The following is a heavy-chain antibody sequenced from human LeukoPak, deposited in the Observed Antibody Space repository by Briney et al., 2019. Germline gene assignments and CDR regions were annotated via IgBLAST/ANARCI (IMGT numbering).Heavy chain of an antibody. Sequence: GGSLRLSCAASGFTFSSYWMHWVRQAPGKRQVWVSRINSDGSSTSYADSVKGRFTISRDNAKNTLYLQMNSLRAEDTAVYYCARGVVGARFDPWGQGTLVTVSS. CDR1: GFTFSSYW. V-gene: IGHV3-74*01. CDR2: INSDGSST. J-gene: IGHJ5*02. CDR3: ARGVVGARFDP. D-gene: IGHD1-26*01.